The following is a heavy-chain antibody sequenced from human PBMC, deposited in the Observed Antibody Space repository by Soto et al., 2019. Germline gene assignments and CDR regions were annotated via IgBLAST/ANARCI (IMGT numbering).Heavy chain of an antibody. J-gene: IGHJ4*02. D-gene: IGHD3-16*01. V-gene: IGHV5-10-1*01. CDR1: GYSFTSYW. CDR2: IDPSDSYT. Sequence: GESLKISCKGSGYSFTSYWISWVRQMPGKGLEWMGRIDPSDSYTNYSPSFQGHVTISADKSISTAYLQWSSLKASDTAMYYCATNAGVGVPDATRAINYWGQGTLVTVSS. CDR3: ATNAGVGVPDATRAINY.